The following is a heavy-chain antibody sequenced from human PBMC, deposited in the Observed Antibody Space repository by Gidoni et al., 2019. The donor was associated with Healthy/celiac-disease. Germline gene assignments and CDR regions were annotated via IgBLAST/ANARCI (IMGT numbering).Heavy chain of an antibody. V-gene: IGHV1-69*01. Sequence: QVQLVQSGAEVKKPGSSVKVSCKASGGTFSSYAISWVRQAPGQGLAWMGGIIPIFGTANYAQKFQGRVTITADESTSTAYMELSSLRSEDTAVYYCARVMSEGYCSGGSCYAPHFDYWGQGTLVTVSS. CDR3: ARVMSEGYCSGGSCYAPHFDY. J-gene: IGHJ4*02. CDR2: IIPIFGTA. CDR1: GGTFSSYA. D-gene: IGHD2-15*01.